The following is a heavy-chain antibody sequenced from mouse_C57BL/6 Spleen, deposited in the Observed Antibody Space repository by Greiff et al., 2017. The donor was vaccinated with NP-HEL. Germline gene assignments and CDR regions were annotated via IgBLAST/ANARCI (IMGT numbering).Heavy chain of an antibody. V-gene: IGHV1-61*01. Sequence: QVQLQQPGAELVRPGSSVKLSCKASGYTFTSYWMDWVKQRPGQGLEWIGNIYPSDSETHYNQKFKDKATLTVDKSSSTAYMQLSSLTSEDSAVYYCARGVAKGYFDVWGTGTTVTVSS. D-gene: IGHD1-3*01. CDR1: GYTFTSYW. CDR3: ARGVAKGYFDV. CDR2: IYPSDSET. J-gene: IGHJ1*03.